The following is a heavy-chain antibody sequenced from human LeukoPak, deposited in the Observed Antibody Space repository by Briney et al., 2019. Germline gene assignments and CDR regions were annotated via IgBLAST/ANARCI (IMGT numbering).Heavy chain of an antibody. Sequence: GESLKISCKGSGYSFTSYWIGWVRQMPGKGLEWMGIIYPGDSDTRYSPSFQGQVTISADKSISTAYMELSRLRSDDTAVYYCAREFTMVRGVPYYYMDVWGKGTTVTVSS. CDR2: IYPGDSDT. J-gene: IGHJ6*03. CDR1: GYSFTSYW. CDR3: AREFTMVRGVPYYYMDV. D-gene: IGHD3-10*01. V-gene: IGHV5-51*01.